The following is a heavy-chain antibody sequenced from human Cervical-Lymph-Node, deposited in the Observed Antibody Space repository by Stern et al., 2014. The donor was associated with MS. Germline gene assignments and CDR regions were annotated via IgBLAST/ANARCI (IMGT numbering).Heavy chain of an antibody. CDR3: ATVGP. J-gene: IGHJ5*02. CDR2: IKSQTDGGKK. CDR1: GFTFSNDW. Sequence: EVQLVESGGGLVKPGGSLRISCAASGFTFSNDWMTWVRQAPGKGLEWVGRIKSQTDGGKKDSAAPVKGRFIISRDDPKDTPDLQMNSLKTEDAAVYYGATVGPWGQGTLVIVSS. V-gene: IGHV3-15*01.